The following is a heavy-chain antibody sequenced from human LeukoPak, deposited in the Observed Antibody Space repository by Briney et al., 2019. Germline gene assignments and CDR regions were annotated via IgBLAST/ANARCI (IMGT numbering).Heavy chain of an antibody. CDR1: GFTYNIYA. Sequence: GWSLTLSCAASGFTYNIYAMNWVRPAPGKGLEWVASISSSSDFIAYADSVRGRFTISRDNAKNSLYLQMNSLRADDTALYYCTSELGIVGGRRNDCWGQGTLVTVSS. CDR3: TSELGIVGGRRNDC. CDR2: ISSSSDFI. V-gene: IGHV3-21*01. D-gene: IGHD1-26*01. J-gene: IGHJ4*02.